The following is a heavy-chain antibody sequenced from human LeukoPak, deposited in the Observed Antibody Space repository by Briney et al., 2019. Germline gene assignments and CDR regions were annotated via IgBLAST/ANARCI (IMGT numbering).Heavy chain of an antibody. D-gene: IGHD6-19*01. CDR1: GFTVGFNY. CDR3: ARAQWRTYSYYYMDV. Sequence: GGPLSLSCAASGFTVGFNYMTWVRQAPGKGLEWFSVIYSGGSTYYADSVKGRFTISRDDSKNTLYLQMNSLRAEDTAIYYCARAQWRTYSYYYMDVWGKGTTVTVSS. V-gene: IGHV3-53*01. J-gene: IGHJ6*03. CDR2: IYSGGST.